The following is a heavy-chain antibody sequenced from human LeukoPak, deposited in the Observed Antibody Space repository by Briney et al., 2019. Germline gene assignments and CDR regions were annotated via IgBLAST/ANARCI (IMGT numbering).Heavy chain of an antibody. CDR3: ARVGYCSSTSCYLSDAFDI. D-gene: IGHD2-2*01. CDR2: INWNGGST. CDR1: GFTFDDYG. V-gene: IGHV3-20*04. J-gene: IGHJ3*02. Sequence: GGSLRLSCAASGFTFDDYGMSWVRQAPGKGLEWVSGINWNGGSTGYADSVEGRFTISRDNAKNSLYLQMNSLRAEDTALYYCARVGYCSSTSCYLSDAFDIWGQGTMVTVSS.